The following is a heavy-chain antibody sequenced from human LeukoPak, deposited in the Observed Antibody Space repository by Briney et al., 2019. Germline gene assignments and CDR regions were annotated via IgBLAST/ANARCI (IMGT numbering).Heavy chain of an antibody. J-gene: IGHJ4*02. CDR1: GFTFSNYA. V-gene: IGHV3-23*01. D-gene: IGHD6-13*01. CDR3: AKRIAATSFDY. Sequence: GGSLRLSCAASGFTFSNYAMSWVRQAPGKGLEWVSTISGNGGSTYYADSVKGRFTTSRDNSKNTVYLQMNGLRAEDTAVYYCAKRIAATSFDYWGQGTLVTVSS. CDR2: ISGNGGST.